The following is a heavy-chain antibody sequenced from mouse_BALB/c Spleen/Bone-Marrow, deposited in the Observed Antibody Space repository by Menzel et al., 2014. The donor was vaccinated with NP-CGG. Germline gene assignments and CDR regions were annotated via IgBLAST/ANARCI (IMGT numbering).Heavy chain of an antibody. D-gene: IGHD1-1*02. CDR2: IRSKSNNYAT. CDR1: GFTFNTYA. CDR3: VRDHYGAFAY. Sequence: VQLKDSGGGLVQPKGSLKLSCAASGFTFNTYAMHWVCQAPGKGLEWVARIRSKSNNYATYYADSVKDRFTISRDDSQSMLYLQMNNLKTEDTAMYYCVRDHYGAFAYWGQGTLVTVSA. J-gene: IGHJ3*01. V-gene: IGHV10-3*03.